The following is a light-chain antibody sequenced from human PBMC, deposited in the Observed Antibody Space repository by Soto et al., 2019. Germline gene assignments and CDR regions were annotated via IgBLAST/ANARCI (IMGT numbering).Light chain of an antibody. CDR1: RSISSW. CDR3: QQYYSYPCT. Sequence: DIQMTQSPSTLSASVGDRVTITCRASRSISSWLAWYHQKPGKAPKLLIYKASSLESGVPSRFSGSGSWTEFTLTISSLQPDDFATYYGQQYYSYPCTFGSGTKVDIK. CDR2: KAS. V-gene: IGKV1-5*03. J-gene: IGKJ3*01.